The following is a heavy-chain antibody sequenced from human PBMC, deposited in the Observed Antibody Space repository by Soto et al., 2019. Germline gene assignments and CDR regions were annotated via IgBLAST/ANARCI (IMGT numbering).Heavy chain of an antibody. V-gene: IGHV4-30-4*01. J-gene: IGHJ4*02. CDR3: ARDTGTYPYYFDY. D-gene: IGHD1-26*01. Sequence: PSETLSLTCTASGGSISSGENFWNWIRQSPGKGLEWIGYIHHSGSTYYNPSLKSRLTISVDTSKNQISLKLNSVTAADTAVYYCARDTGTYPYYFDYWGQGTLVTVSS. CDR1: GGSISSGENF. CDR2: IHHSGST.